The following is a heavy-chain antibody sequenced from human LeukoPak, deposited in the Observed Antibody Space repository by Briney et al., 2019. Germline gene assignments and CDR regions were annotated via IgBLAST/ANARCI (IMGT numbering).Heavy chain of an antibody. J-gene: IGHJ5*02. CDR2: INWNGGRT. D-gene: IGHD3-10*01. CDR1: GFTFEDHG. V-gene: IGHV3-20*04. Sequence: PGGSLRLSCATSGFTFEDHGKSWVRHAPGKGLEWVSRINWNGGRTGYSDSVKGRFTISRDDAKKSVDLQMNSLRVEDTALYYCVRGEGRGVWFDAWGEGILVTVSS. CDR3: VRGEGRGVWFDA.